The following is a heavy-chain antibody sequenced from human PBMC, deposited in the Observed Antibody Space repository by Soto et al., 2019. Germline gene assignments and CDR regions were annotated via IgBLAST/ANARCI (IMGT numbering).Heavy chain of an antibody. Sequence: QVHLVQSGAEVKKPGSSVKVSCKLSGGSFREYAMSWVRQAPGQGLEWVGGIIPMFGTPIYAQKFQGRVTITADESTSSAYMELSSLTSEDPAVYYCARDSTAMVTTSFAYWGQGTLVTVSS. CDR2: IIPMFGTP. J-gene: IGHJ4*02. D-gene: IGHD5-18*01. CDR1: GGSFREYA. CDR3: ARDSTAMVTTSFAY. V-gene: IGHV1-69*01.